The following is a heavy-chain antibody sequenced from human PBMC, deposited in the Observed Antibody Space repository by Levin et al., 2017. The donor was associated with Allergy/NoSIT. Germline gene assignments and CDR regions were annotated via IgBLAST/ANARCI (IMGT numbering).Heavy chain of an antibody. Sequence: GSLRLSCAVYGGSFSGNYWSWIRQSPGKGLEWIGEINHSGSTNYNPSLKSRVTIAVDTSKNQVSLRLTSVTAADTAVYYCARGRGYCSSTSCYTGSLWVGSYSAGNNNWFDPWGQGTLVTVSS. CDR3: ARGRGYCSSTSCYTGSLWVGSYSAGNNNWFDP. D-gene: IGHD2-2*02. CDR1: GGSFSGNY. CDR2: INHSGST. V-gene: IGHV4-34*01. J-gene: IGHJ5*02.